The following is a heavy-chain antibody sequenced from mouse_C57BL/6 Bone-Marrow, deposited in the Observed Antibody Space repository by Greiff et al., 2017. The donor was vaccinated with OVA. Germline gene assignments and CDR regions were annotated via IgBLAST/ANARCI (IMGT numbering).Heavy chain of an antibody. Sequence: QVHVKQSGAELARPGASVKLSCKASGYTFTSYGISWVKQRTGQGLEWIGEIYPRSGNTYYNEKFKGKATLTADKSSSTAYMELRSLTSEDSAVYFCARKGSPLWWFDVWGTGTTVTVSS. V-gene: IGHV1-81*01. J-gene: IGHJ1*03. CDR2: IYPRSGNT. CDR1: GYTFTSYG. CDR3: ARKGSPLWWFDV.